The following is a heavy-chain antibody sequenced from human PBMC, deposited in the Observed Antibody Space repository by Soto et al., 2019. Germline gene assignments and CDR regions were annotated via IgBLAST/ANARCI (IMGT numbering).Heavy chain of an antibody. Sequence: EVQLVESGGGLVQPGGSLRLSCAASGFTFRSYDMHWVRQVTGKGLEWVSAIGTIGDTFYADSVKGRFTISRDNAKHSLFLQINSLRAGDTAVYYCARDATYGSGRRPDWYFDLWGRGTLVTVSS. CDR2: IGTIGDT. CDR1: GFTFRSYD. V-gene: IGHV3-13*04. J-gene: IGHJ2*01. CDR3: ARDATYGSGRRPDWYFDL. D-gene: IGHD3-10*01.